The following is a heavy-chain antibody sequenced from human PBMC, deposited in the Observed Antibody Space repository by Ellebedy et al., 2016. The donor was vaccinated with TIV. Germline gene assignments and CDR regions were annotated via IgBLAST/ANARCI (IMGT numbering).Heavy chain of an antibody. Sequence: SVKVSCXASGGTFSSYAVSWVRQAPGQGLEWMGGIIPIYGAANYAQKFRGRVTITADEYTDTAYMDLSSLRSEDTAIYYCAREGADNYKSSGYYYNPFGYWGQGTLVTVSS. CDR3: AREGADNYKSSGYYYNPFGY. CDR2: IIPIYGAA. CDR1: GGTFSSYA. J-gene: IGHJ4*02. D-gene: IGHD3-22*01. V-gene: IGHV1-69*13.